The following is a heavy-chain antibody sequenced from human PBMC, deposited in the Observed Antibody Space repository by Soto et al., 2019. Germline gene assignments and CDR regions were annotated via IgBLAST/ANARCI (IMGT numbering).Heavy chain of an antibody. CDR2: ISYDGSKK. J-gene: IGHJ3*02. CDR1: GLAFSRYA. V-gene: IGHV3-30-3*01. CDR3: ARDLRGYYDSSGYLDVSFDI. D-gene: IGHD3-22*01. Sequence: GGSLRLSCAASGLAFSRYAMHWVRQAPGKGLEWVAVISYDGSKKYYADSMKGRFTISRDNSKNTLYLQMNSLRPEDTAVYYCARDLRGYYDSSGYLDVSFDIWGQGTMVTVSS.